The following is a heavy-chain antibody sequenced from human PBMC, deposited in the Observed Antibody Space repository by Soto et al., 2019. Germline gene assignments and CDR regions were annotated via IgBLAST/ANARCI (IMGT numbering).Heavy chain of an antibody. CDR1: GFTFGDYA. Sequence: GGSLRLSCTASGFTFGDYAMSWFRQAPGKGLEGVGFITSKAYGGTTEYAASVKGRFTISRDDSKSIAYLQMNSLKTEDTAVYYCTRDTQRAARPDHWVQGTLVTVSS. CDR2: ITSKAYGGTT. J-gene: IGHJ4*02. V-gene: IGHV3-49*03. CDR3: TRDTQRAARPDH. D-gene: IGHD6-6*01.